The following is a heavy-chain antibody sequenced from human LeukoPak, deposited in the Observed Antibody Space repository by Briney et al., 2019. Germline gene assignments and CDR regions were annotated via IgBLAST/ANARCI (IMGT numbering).Heavy chain of an antibody. V-gene: IGHV1-46*01. Sequence: ASVKVSCKASGYTFINNWMHWVRQAPGQGLEWVGLINPTGTTTLYAQKFQGRVTLTRDMSTSTDYMELRSLKSEDTAVYYCARGVMRYRITMVRGQYDYWGQGTLVTVSS. CDR1: GYTFINNW. J-gene: IGHJ4*02. CDR2: INPTGTTT. D-gene: IGHD3-10*01. CDR3: ARGVMRYRITMVRGQYDY.